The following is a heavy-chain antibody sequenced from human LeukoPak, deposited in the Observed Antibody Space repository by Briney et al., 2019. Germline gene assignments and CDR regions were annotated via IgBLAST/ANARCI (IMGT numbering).Heavy chain of an antibody. J-gene: IGHJ5*02. Sequence: GGSLRLSCAASGFTFSNYPMSWVRQAPGKGLEWVSAISDSGGRTYYADSVTGRFSISRDNSKNTLYLQMNSLRAEDTAVYYCARDRTFDPWGQGTLVTVSS. CDR1: GFTFSNYP. D-gene: IGHD3/OR15-3a*01. CDR2: ISDSGGRT. CDR3: ARDRTFDP. V-gene: IGHV3-23*01.